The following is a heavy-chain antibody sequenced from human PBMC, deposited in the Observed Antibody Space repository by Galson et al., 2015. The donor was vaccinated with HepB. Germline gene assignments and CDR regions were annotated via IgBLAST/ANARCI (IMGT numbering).Heavy chain of an antibody. Sequence: SVKVSCKASGGTFSSYTISWVRQAPGQGLEWMGRIIPILGIANYAQKFQGRVTITADKSTSTAYMELSSLRSEDTAVYYCARLWFGEFSQAGTGWGQGTLVTVSS. J-gene: IGHJ4*02. CDR1: GGTFSSYT. V-gene: IGHV1-69*02. CDR3: ARLWFGEFSQAGTG. D-gene: IGHD3-10*01. CDR2: IIPILGIA.